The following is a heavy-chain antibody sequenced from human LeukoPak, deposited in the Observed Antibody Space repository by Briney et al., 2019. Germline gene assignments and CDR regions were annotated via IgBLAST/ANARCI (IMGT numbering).Heavy chain of an antibody. V-gene: IGHV4-59*01. D-gene: IGHD1-14*01. CDR3: ARVGGMDYYYYMDV. J-gene: IGHJ6*03. CDR2: IYYSGST. Sequence: SETLSLTCTVSGGSISSYYWSWIRQPPRKGLERMGYIYYSGSTNYNPSLKSRVTISVDTSKNQFSLKLSSVTAADTAVYYCARVGGMDYYYYMDVWGKGTTVTVSS. CDR1: GGSISSYY.